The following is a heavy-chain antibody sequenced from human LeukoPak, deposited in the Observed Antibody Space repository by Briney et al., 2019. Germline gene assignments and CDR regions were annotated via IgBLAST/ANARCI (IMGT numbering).Heavy chain of an antibody. CDR2: IIPIFGKA. CDR3: ARGGMRDAFDI. J-gene: IGHJ3*02. CDR1: GGTFSSYA. V-gene: IGHV1-69*13. D-gene: IGHD6-13*01. Sequence: GASVKVSCKASGGTFSSYAISWVRQAPGQGLEWMGGIIPIFGKANYAQKFQGRVTITADESTSTAYMELSSLRSEDTAVYYCARGGMRDAFDIWGQGTMVTVSS.